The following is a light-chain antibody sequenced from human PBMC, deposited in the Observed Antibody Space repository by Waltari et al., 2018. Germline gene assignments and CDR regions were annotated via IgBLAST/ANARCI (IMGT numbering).Light chain of an antibody. J-gene: IGKJ4*01. CDR3: QQSYSAPLT. CDR1: QRISTY. CDR2: VAY. V-gene: IGKV1-39*01. Sequence: DIQMTQSPSSLSASVGDRVTITCRASQRISTYLNWYQQKPGKAPKPLIYVAYSLQTGVPARFSGSGSGTDFTLTISSLQPEDFATYYCQQSYSAPLTFGGGTKVEIK.